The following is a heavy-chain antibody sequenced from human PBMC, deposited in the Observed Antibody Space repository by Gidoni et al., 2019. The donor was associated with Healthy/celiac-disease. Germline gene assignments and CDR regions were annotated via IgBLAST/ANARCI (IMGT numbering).Heavy chain of an antibody. CDR1: GFTFSSYA. V-gene: IGHV3-23*01. Sequence: EVQLLESGGGLVQPGGSLRLSCAASGFTFSSYAMSWVRQAPGKGLGWFSAISGSGGSTYYADSVKGRFTISRDNSKNTLYLQMNSLRAEDTAVYYCAKVNDYGDPSDYWGQGTLVTVSS. D-gene: IGHD4-17*01. CDR3: AKVNDYGDPSDY. J-gene: IGHJ4*02. CDR2: ISGSGGST.